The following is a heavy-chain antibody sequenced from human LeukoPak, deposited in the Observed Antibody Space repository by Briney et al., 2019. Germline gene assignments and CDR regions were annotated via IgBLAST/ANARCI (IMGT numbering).Heavy chain of an antibody. Sequence: SETLSLTCTVSGYSISSGHYWGWIRQPPGEGLEWIGNIYPTGSTYYNPSLKSRVTISVDTSKNQFSLKVSSASAADTAVYYCARAYSSSWYWNWFDPWGQGTLVTVSS. CDR3: ARAYSSSWYWNWFDP. D-gene: IGHD6-13*01. J-gene: IGHJ5*02. CDR2: IYPTGST. V-gene: IGHV4-38-2*02. CDR1: GYSISSGHY.